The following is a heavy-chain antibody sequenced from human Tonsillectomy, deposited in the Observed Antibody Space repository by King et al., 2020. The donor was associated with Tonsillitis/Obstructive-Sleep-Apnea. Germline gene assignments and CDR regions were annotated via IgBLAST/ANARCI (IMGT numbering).Heavy chain of an antibody. Sequence: HVQLVESGGGVVQPGRSLRLSCAASGFTFSSYAMHWVRQAPGKGLEWVAVISYDGSNKYYADSVKGRFTISRDNSKNTLYLQMNSLRAEETAVYYCARERGGYCSGGSCYGNWFDPWGQGTLVTVSS. CDR3: ARERGGYCSGGSCYGNWFDP. CDR1: GFTFSSYA. D-gene: IGHD2-15*01. CDR2: ISYDGSNK. J-gene: IGHJ5*02. V-gene: IGHV3-30*01.